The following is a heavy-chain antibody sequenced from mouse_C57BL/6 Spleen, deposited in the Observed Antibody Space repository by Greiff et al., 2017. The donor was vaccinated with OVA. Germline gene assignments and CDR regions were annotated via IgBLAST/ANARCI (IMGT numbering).Heavy chain of an antibody. CDR1: GYTFTDYE. D-gene: IGHD3-2*02. CDR2: IDPETGGT. Sequence: VQGVESGAELVRPGASVTLSCKASGYTFTDYEMHWVKQTPVHGLEWIGAIDPETGGTAYNQKFKGKAILTADKSSSTAYMELRSLTSEDSAVYYCTRGGSSGYGWFAYWGQGTLVTVSA. CDR3: TRGGSSGYGWFAY. V-gene: IGHV1-15*01. J-gene: IGHJ3*01.